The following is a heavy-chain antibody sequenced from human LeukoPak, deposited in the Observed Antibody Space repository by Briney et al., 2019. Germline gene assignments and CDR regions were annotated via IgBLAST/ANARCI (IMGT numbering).Heavy chain of an antibody. D-gene: IGHD3-3*01. CDR2: IYTSGST. V-gene: IGHV4-61*02. CDR3: AIRPYDFWSGHQTGLPYYFDY. CDR1: GGSISSGSYY. Sequence: SQTLSLTCTVSGGSISSGSYYWSWIRQPAGKGLEWIGRIYTSGSTNYNPSLKSRVTISVDTSKNQFSLKLSSVTAADTAVYYCAIRPYDFWSGHQTGLPYYFDYWGQGTLVTVSS. J-gene: IGHJ4*02.